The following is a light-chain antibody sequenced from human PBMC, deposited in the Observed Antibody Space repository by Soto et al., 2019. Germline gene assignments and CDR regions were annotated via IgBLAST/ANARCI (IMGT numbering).Light chain of an antibody. CDR3: QQYGSSSWT. CDR2: DAS. Sequence: EIVLTQSPATLSLSPGEIATLCSGASQSINSRSLAWYQQKPGQAPRLLIYDASSRATGIPDRFSGSGSGTDFTLTISRLEPEDFAVYYCQQYGSSSWTFGQGTKVDIK. CDR1: QSINSRS. J-gene: IGKJ1*01. V-gene: IGKV3D-20*01.